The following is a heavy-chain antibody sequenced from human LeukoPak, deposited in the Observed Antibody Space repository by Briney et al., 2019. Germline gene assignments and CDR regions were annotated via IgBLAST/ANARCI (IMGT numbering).Heavy chain of an antibody. CDR2: IYYSGST. Sequence: PSETLSLTCTVSGGSISSYYWSWIRQPPGKGLEWIGYIYYSGSTNYNPSLKSRVTISVDTSKNQFSLKLSSVTAADTAVYYCASSSSWYTGYYFDYWGQGTLVTVSS. J-gene: IGHJ4*02. D-gene: IGHD6-13*01. CDR3: ASSSSWYTGYYFDY. V-gene: IGHV4-59*01. CDR1: GGSISSYY.